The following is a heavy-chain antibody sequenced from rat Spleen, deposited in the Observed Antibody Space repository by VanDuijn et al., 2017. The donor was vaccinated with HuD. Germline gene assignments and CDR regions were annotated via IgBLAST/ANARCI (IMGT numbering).Heavy chain of an antibody. Sequence: EVQLVESGGGLVQPGRSMKLSCAASGLSFSNYDMAWVRQAPTKGLEWVATIYSDGNTAFYRHSVKDRFTISRDNAKSTLYLQMDSLGSEDTATYYCTRRDFGYTYGYWGQGVMVTVSS. J-gene: IGHJ2*01. CDR3: TRRDFGYTYGY. CDR2: IYSDGNTA. D-gene: IGHD2-1*01. CDR1: GLSFSNYD. V-gene: IGHV5-25*01.